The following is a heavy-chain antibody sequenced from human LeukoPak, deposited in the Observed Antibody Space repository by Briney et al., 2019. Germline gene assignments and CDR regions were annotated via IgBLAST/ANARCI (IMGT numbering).Heavy chain of an antibody. Sequence: SVKVSCKASGGTFSSYAISWVRQAPGQGLEWMGGIIPIFGTANYAQKFQGRVTITADESTSTAYMELSSLRSEDTAVYYCARDEREQQLVYYYGMDVWGQGTTVTVSS. J-gene: IGHJ6*02. CDR2: IIPIFGTA. CDR1: GGTFSSYA. D-gene: IGHD6-13*01. CDR3: ARDEREQQLVYYYGMDV. V-gene: IGHV1-69*13.